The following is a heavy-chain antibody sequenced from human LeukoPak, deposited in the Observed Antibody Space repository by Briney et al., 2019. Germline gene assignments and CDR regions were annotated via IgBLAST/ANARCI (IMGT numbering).Heavy chain of an antibody. CDR3: ARVQGKLGIRPGVREYYFDY. D-gene: IGHD7-27*01. V-gene: IGHV3-21*01. Sequence: GGSLRLSCAASGFTFSSYSMNWVRQAPGKGLEWVSSISSSSSYIYYADSVKGRFTISRDNAKNSLYLRMNSLRAEDTAVYYCARVQGKLGIRPGVREYYFDYWGQGTLVTVSS. J-gene: IGHJ4*02. CDR1: GFTFSSYS. CDR2: ISSSSSYI.